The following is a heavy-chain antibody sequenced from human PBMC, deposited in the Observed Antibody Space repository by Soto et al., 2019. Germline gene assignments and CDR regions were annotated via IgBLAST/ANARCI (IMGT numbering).Heavy chain of an antibody. CDR3: ARISGRFGASHFDF. J-gene: IGHJ4*02. CDR2: ILSDVEQ. Sequence: QVTLKESGPVLVQATEPLTLTCNVSGFSLTNVQKGVAWIRQPPGKALEWLAHILSDVEQSYKSSLKKRLTISPDTSKRQVVLVMTNVEPVDTATYYCARISGRFGASHFDFWGQGSSVIVSS. V-gene: IGHV2-26*01. D-gene: IGHD3-10*01. CDR1: GFSLTNVQKG.